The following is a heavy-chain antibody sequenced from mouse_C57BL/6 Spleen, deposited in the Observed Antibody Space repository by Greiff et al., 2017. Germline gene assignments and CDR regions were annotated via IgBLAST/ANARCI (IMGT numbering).Heavy chain of an antibody. CDR3: VREGFTYWYFDV. CDR2: INYDGSST. CDR1: GFTFSDYY. J-gene: IGHJ1*03. D-gene: IGHD3-1*01. Sequence: EVKLVESEGGLVQPGSSMKLSCTASGFTFSDYYMAWVRQVPEKGLEWVANINYDGSSTYYLDSLKSRFIISRDNAKNILYLQMSSLKSEDTATYYCVREGFTYWYFDVWGTGTTVTVSS. V-gene: IGHV5-16*01.